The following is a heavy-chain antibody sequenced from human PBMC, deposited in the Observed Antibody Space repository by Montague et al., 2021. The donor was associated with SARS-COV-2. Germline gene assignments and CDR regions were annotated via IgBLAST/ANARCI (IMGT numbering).Heavy chain of an antibody. CDR3: ARGGGNSADYYNYTMDV. D-gene: IGHD4-23*01. CDR2: IYHNGST. J-gene: IGHJ6*02. Sequence: SETLSLTCTVYGGSISSYYWTWIRQSPGKGLESIGYIYHNGSTKYNPSIKCRVTISVDTSKDQFSLKLSSVSVADTAVYYCARGGGNSADYYNYTMDVWGQGTTVTVFS. CDR1: GGSISSYY. V-gene: IGHV4-59*01.